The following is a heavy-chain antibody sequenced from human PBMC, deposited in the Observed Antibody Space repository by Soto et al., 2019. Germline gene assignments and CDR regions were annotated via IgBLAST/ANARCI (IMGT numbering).Heavy chain of an antibody. CDR2: IYYSGST. V-gene: IGHV4-31*02. D-gene: IGHD2-21*01. CDR1: GGSSSSGGYY. CDR3: ARVPDLRWCCNWFDP. Sequence: QVQLQESGPGLEKPSQTLSLTWTVSGGSSSSGGYYWSWIGQHPGKGLEWIGYIYYSGSTYYNPSLKSRVTISVDTSKNQFSLKLSSVTAADTAVYYCARVPDLRWCCNWFDPWGQGTLVTVS. J-gene: IGHJ5*02.